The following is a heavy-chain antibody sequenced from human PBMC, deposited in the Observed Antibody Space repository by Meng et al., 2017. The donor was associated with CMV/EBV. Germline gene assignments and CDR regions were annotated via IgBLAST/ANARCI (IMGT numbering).Heavy chain of an antibody. D-gene: IGHD5-18*01. CDR1: GFTFSSYS. CDR3: AREEYSHGPEYYYYGMDV. Sequence: GESLKISCAASGFTFSSYSMNWVRQAPGKGLEWVSSISSSSSYIYYADSVKGRFTISRDNAKNSLYLQMNSLRAEDTAVYYCAREEYSHGPEYYYYGMDVWGQGTTVTVSS. V-gene: IGHV3-21*01. CDR2: ISSSSSYI. J-gene: IGHJ6*02.